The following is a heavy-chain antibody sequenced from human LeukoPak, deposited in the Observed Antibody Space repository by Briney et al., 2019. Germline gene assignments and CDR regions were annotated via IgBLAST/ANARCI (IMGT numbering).Heavy chain of an antibody. CDR3: ARQSGAARPFRN. Sequence: PSETLSLTCTVSGYSISSGYYWGWIRQPPGKGLEWIGEINHSGSTNYNPSLKSRVTISVDTSKNQFSLKLSSVTAADTAVYYCARQSGAARPFRNWGQGTLVTVSS. V-gene: IGHV4-38-2*02. J-gene: IGHJ4*02. CDR2: INHSGST. CDR1: GYSISSGYY. D-gene: IGHD6-6*01.